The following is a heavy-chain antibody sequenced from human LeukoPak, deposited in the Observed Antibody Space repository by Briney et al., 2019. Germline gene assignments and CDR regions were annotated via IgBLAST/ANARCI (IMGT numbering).Heavy chain of an antibody. CDR2: IFHSGST. CDR3: ARSPTKRVPEDY. D-gene: IGHD2-2*01. CDR1: SDSIFTSNW. J-gene: IGHJ4*02. V-gene: IGHV4-4*02. Sequence: KPSETLSLTCTVSSDSIFTSNWWSWVRQPPGKGLEWIGQIFHSGSTSYSPSLKSRVTISMDKSKNQISLRLTSVTAADTAVYYCARSPTKRVPEDYWGQGALVTVSS.